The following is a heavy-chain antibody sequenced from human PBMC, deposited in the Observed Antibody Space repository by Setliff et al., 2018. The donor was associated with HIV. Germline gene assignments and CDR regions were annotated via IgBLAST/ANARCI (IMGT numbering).Heavy chain of an antibody. Sequence: ASVKVSCKTSGYTFTASYLLWVRQAPGQGLQWMGWMHPNSGATKYAQKFRDRVTLTGDTSISTASMELSSLKSDDTAMYYCATSTSRFFWNGFYQGGFGSRNSHSFENWGQGTLVT. CDR1: GYTFTASY. D-gene: IGHD3-3*01. CDR2: MHPNSGAT. V-gene: IGHV1-2*02. J-gene: IGHJ4*02. CDR3: ATSTSRFFWNGFYQGGFGSRNSHSFEN.